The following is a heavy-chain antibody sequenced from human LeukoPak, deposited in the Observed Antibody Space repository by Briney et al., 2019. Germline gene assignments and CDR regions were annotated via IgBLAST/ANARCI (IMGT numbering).Heavy chain of an antibody. CDR2: ISAYNGNT. CDR3: ARDLHGLGGYYLFDY. CDR1: GYTFTSYG. D-gene: IGHD3-22*01. J-gene: IGHJ4*02. V-gene: IGHV1-18*01. Sequence: ASVKVSCKASGYTFTSYGISWVRQAPGQGLEWMGRISAYNGNTNYAQKLQGRDTMTTDTSTSTAYMELRSLRSDDTAVYYCARDLHGLGGYYLFDYWGQGTLVTVSS.